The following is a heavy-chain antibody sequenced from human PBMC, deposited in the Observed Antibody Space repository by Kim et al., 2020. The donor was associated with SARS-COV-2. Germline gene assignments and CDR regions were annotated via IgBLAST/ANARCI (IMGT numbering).Heavy chain of an antibody. V-gene: IGHV3-33*01. CDR2: IWFDVSKK. CDR3: ARAPDPMTIAFWEDYGMDV. J-gene: IGHJ6*02. Sequence: GGSLRLSCGASGFTFSSHAMHWVRQAPGKGLEWVAVIWFDVSKKYYTDSVTGRFTISRDNSNNTLYLQMNSLRAEDTALYYCARAPDPMTIAFWEDYGMDVWGQGPTVTVSS. CDR1: GFTFSSHA. D-gene: IGHD4-17*01.